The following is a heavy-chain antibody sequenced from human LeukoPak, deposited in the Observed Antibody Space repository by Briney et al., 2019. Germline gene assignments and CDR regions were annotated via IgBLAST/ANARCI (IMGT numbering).Heavy chain of an antibody. CDR3: AKDGSWGDYYFYFYIDV. D-gene: IGHD3-16*01. Sequence: GSLRLSCEASGFTFSNSAMSWVRQAPGKGLEWVSGISASGHYSYNADSAKGRFTISRDNSKNTLYLQMNSLRAEDTALYYCAKDGSWGDYYFYFYIDVWGKGTTVTVSS. CDR2: ISASGHYS. CDR1: GFTFSNSA. J-gene: IGHJ6*03. V-gene: IGHV3-23*01.